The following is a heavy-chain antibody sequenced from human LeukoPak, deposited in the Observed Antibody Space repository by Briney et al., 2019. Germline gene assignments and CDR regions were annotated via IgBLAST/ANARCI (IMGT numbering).Heavy chain of an antibody. J-gene: IGHJ4*02. Sequence: PSETLSLTCTVSGGSISSYYWSWIRHPPGKGLEWIGYFHYSGSTKYNPSLKSRVTISVDTSKKQFSLKLSSVTAADTAVYYCARCIAVAGLAYFDHWGQGTLVTVSS. CDR2: FHYSGST. D-gene: IGHD6-19*01. V-gene: IGHV4-59*01. CDR3: ARCIAVAGLAYFDH. CDR1: GGSISSYY.